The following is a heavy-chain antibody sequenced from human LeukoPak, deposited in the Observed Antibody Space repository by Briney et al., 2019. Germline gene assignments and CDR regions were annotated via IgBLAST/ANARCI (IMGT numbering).Heavy chain of an antibody. Sequence: GGSLRLSCAASGFTFSSYSMNWVRQAPGKGLEWASSISSSSSYIYYADSVKGRFTISRDNAKNSLYLQMNSLRAEDTAVYYCARDGSIAVAGSWGQGTLVTVSS. J-gene: IGHJ4*02. CDR3: ARDGSIAVAGS. V-gene: IGHV3-21*01. CDR1: GFTFSSYS. CDR2: ISSSSSYI. D-gene: IGHD6-19*01.